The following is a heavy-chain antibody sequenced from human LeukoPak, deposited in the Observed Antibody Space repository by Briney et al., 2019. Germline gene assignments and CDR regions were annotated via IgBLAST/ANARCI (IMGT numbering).Heavy chain of an antibody. CDR3: AREPYCSGGSCPPFDY. CDR2: ISSSSSTI. Sequence: GGSLRLSCAASGFTFSSYSMNWVRQAPGKGLEWVSCISSSSSTIYYADSVKGRFTISRDNAKNSLYLQMNSLRAEDTAVYYCAREPYCSGGSCPPFDYWGQGTLVTVSS. D-gene: IGHD2-15*01. J-gene: IGHJ4*02. CDR1: GFTFSSYS. V-gene: IGHV3-48*01.